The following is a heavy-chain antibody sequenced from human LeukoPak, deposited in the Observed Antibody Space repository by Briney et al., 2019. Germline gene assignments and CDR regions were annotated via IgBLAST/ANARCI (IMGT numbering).Heavy chain of an antibody. CDR2: IYSGGST. D-gene: IGHD3-22*01. J-gene: IGHJ4*02. V-gene: IGHV3-66*01. Sequence: GGSLRLSCAASGFTVSSNYMSWVRQAPGKGLEWVSAIYSGGSTYYADSVKGRFTISRDNSKNTLYLQMNSLRAEDTAVYYCARCQDYYDSRYFDYWGQGTLVTVSS. CDR1: GFTVSSNY. CDR3: ARCQDYYDSRYFDY.